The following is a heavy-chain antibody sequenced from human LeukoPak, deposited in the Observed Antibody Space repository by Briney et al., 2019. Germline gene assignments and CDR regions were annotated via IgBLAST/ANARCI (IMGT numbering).Heavy chain of an antibody. Sequence: SQTLSLTCTVSGGSSSSGDYYWSWICQPPGKGLEWIGEINHSGSTNYNPSLKSRVTISVDTSKNQFSLKLSSVTAADTAVYYCARVLTLGTYFDYWGQGTLVTVSS. J-gene: IGHJ4*02. CDR1: GGSSSSGDYY. CDR2: INHSGST. CDR3: ARVLTLGTYFDY. V-gene: IGHV4-30-4*01. D-gene: IGHD4/OR15-4a*01.